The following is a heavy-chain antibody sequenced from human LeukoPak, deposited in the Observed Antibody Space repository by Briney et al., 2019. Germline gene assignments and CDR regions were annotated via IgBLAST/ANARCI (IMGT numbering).Heavy chain of an antibody. D-gene: IGHD2-15*01. CDR2: IYYSGST. V-gene: IGHV4-31*03. CDR3: ARGQRGGQKVDY. CDR1: GGSISSGGYY. Sequence: SETLSLTCTVSGGSISSGGYYWSWIRQHPGKGLEWIGYIYYSGSTNYNPSLKSRVTISVDTSKNQFSLKLSSVTAADTAVYYCARGQRGGQKVDYWGQGTLVTVSS. J-gene: IGHJ4*02.